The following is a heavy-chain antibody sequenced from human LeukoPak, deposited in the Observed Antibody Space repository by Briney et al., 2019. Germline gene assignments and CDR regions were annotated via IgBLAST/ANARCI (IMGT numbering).Heavy chain of an antibody. CDR1: GDSISSRTYY. CDR2: IWNSRST. V-gene: IGHV4-31*03. D-gene: IGHD6-6*01. Sequence: SDTLSLTCSVSGDSISSRTYYWTWIRQHPEKGLEWIGYIWNSRSTNYNPSLKSRVTISVDTSKNQFSLKLTSVIAADTAVYYCATDVSSTFPNWFDPWGQGILVIVSS. CDR3: ATDVSSTFPNWFDP. J-gene: IGHJ5*02.